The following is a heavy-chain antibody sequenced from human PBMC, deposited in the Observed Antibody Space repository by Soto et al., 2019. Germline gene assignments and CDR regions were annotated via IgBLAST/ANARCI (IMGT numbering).Heavy chain of an antibody. CDR1: GFTFSSYG. V-gene: IGHV3-33*01. CDR3: ACPLDDPARGRFDP. J-gene: IGHJ5*02. Sequence: QVQLVESGGGVVQPGRSLRLSCAASGFTFSSYGMHWVRQAPGKGLEWVAVIWYDGSNKYYADSVKGRFTISRDNSKNTLYLQMNSLRAEDTAVYYCACPLDDPARGRFDPWGQGTLVTVSS. CDR2: IWYDGSNK. D-gene: IGHD2-15*01.